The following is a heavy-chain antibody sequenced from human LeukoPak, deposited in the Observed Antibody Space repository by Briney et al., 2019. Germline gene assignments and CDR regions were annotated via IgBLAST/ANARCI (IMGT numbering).Heavy chain of an antibody. J-gene: IGHJ4*02. CDR3: VGGAVYYFDC. Sequence: PGGSLRLSCAASGFTFSVHYMDWVRQAPGKGLEWVGRIRNKANSYTTEYAASVKGRFTVSRDNSKNSLYLQMNSLKTEDTAVYYCVGGAVYYFDCWGQGTLVTVSS. CDR2: IRNKANSYTT. V-gene: IGHV3-72*01. CDR1: GFTFSVHY.